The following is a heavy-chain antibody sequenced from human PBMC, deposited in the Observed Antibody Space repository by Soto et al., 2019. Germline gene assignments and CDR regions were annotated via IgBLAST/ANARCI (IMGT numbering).Heavy chain of an antibody. D-gene: IGHD1-26*01. CDR3: ARDLGHGNGPFDY. J-gene: IGHJ4*02. CDR2: IWYDGTKK. CDR1: GFPFTAYG. V-gene: IGHV3-33*01. Sequence: GGSMRLSCAASGFPFTAYGMHWVRQDPGKGLEWVAVIWYDGTKKYYADSVKGRFTISRDNSRNSLYLQVNSLRVEDTAVYYCARDLGHGNGPFDYWGQGALVTVSS.